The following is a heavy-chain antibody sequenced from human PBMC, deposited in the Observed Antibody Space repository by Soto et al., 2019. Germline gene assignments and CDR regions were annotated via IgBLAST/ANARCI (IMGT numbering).Heavy chain of an antibody. V-gene: IGHV4-59*01. J-gene: IGHJ4*02. CDR2: IYYSGSN. Sequence: WETLSLTCTVSGGSISSYYWSWIRQPPGKGLEWIGYIYYSGSNNYNPSLKSRVTLSVDTSKNQFSLNLRSVTAEDTALYYCARVGSSGWSPDYWGRGTLVTVSS. CDR3: ARVGSSGWSPDY. D-gene: IGHD6-19*01. CDR1: GGSISSYY.